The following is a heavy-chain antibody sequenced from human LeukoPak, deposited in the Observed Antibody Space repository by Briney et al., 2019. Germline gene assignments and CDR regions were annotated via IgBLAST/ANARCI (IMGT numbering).Heavy chain of an antibody. D-gene: IGHD2-15*01. V-gene: IGHV3-23*01. Sequence: PGGSLRLSCAASGFTFSSYAMSWVRQAPGKGLEWVSATSGSGGSTYYADSVKGRFTISRDNSKNTLYLQMNSLRAEDTAVYYCAKDGPPIVVVVAATPGYFDYWGQGTLVTVSS. CDR3: AKDGPPIVVVVAATPGYFDY. CDR2: TSGSGGST. J-gene: IGHJ4*02. CDR1: GFTFSSYA.